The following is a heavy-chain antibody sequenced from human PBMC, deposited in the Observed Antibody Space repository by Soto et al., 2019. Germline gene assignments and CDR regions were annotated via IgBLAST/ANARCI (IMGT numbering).Heavy chain of an antibody. CDR3: ATRITVFGLLIPPFDP. D-gene: IGHD3-3*01. V-gene: IGHV4-34*01. Sequence: PSETLSLTCAVYGGSVNGYYWNWIRQPPGKGLEWIGEINHTGGTHYNPSLKSRVTMSVDTSKNQFSLRSRSVTAADTAIYYCATRITVFGLLIPPFDPWGQGTQVTVSS. CDR1: GGSVNGYY. J-gene: IGHJ5*02. CDR2: INHTGGT.